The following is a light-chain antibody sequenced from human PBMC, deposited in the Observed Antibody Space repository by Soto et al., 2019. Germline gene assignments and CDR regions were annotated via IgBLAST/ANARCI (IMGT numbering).Light chain of an antibody. CDR2: AAS. J-gene: IGKJ4*01. CDR3: PLDDNYPNT. V-gene: IGKV1-6*01. CDR1: QDIRSD. Sequence: NNSPSSLSLSVKDRVTITCRASQDIRSDLGWYQQRPGKAPKLLIYAASSLQSGVPSRFSGSGSGTDFTLTISSLQPEDFATYNSPLDDNYPNTFCGGTKADIK.